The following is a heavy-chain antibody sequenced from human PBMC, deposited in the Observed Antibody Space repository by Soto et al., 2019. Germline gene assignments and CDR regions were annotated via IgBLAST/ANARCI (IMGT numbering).Heavy chain of an antibody. CDR1: GPSVTMDEDC. Sequence: TLSPTCTVYGPSVTMDEDCWTRLRQSSGKGLEWIVYIANRGSTGYNPSLKTRLSMSVDRSKNQFTLRLTSVTAADTAVYFCATESGSTYGYFDHWGQGTQVTVPQ. D-gene: IGHD5-18*01. V-gene: IGHV4-30-4*01. CDR2: IANRGST. CDR3: ATESGSTYGYFDH. J-gene: IGHJ4*02.